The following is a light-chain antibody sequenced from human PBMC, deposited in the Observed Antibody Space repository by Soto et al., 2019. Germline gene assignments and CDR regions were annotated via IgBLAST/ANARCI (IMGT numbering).Light chain of an antibody. V-gene: IGKV1-5*01. CDR1: QSISSW. CDR2: DAS. J-gene: IGKJ4*01. Sequence: DIQWTQAPSFLSASVGDRLTITGGASQSISSWLAWYQEKPARATKLLIYDASTLESGVPSRFSGSGSGTDFSLPISSLQPHDFVTYYCQQYSSHDILTFGGGTKVDIK. CDR3: QQYSSHDILT.